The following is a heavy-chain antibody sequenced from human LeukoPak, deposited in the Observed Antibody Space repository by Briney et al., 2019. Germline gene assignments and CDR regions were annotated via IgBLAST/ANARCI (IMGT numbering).Heavy chain of an antibody. CDR2: IYYSGTT. V-gene: IGHV4-59*12. CDR1: GGSISSDY. CDR3: ARRGSGLDWFDP. D-gene: IGHD6-19*01. Sequence: SETLSLTCTVSGGSISSDYWSWIRQPPGKGLEWIAYIYYSGTTNYNPSLKSRVTISLDTSKNQFSLKLTSVTAADTAVYYCARRGSGLDWFDPWGQGTLVTVSS. J-gene: IGHJ5*02.